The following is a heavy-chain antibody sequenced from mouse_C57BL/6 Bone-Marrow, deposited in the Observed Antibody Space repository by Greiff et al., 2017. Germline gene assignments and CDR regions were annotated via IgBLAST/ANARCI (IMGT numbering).Heavy chain of an antibody. CDR3: ARHEVYPYYYGSSVAWFAY. D-gene: IGHD1-1*01. Sequence: VQVVESGAELVKPGASVKLSCKASGYTFTEYTIHWVKQRSGQGLEWIGWFYPGSGSIKYNEKFKDKATLTADKSSSTVYMELSRLTSEDSAVYFCARHEVYPYYYGSSVAWFAYWGQGTLVTVSA. V-gene: IGHV1-62-2*01. CDR1: GYTFTEYT. CDR2: FYPGSGSI. J-gene: IGHJ3*01.